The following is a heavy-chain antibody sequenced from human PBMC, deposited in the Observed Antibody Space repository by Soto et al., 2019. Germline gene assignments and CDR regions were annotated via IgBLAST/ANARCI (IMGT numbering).Heavy chain of an antibody. CDR3: ARSVFP. V-gene: IGHV4-31*03. CDR2: IYYIGST. J-gene: IGHJ5*02. Sequence: QVQLQESGPGLVKPSQNLSLTCTVSGGSIRSGGYYWNWIRQHPGKGLEWIGYIYYIGSTYYNPSLKSRATISVDTAKNQFSLRLSSVTAADTAVYYCARSVFPWGQGTLVTVSS. CDR1: GGSIRSGGYY.